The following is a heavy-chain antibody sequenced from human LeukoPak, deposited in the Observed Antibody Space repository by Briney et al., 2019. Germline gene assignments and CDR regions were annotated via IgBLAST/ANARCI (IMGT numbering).Heavy chain of an antibody. Sequence: SETLSLTCTVSGGSISSSSYYWGWIRQPPGKGLEWIGSIYYSGSTYYNPSLKSRVTISVDTSKNQFSLKLSSVTAADTAVYYCARRTAGLLIDAFDIWGQGTMVTVSS. CDR2: IYYSGST. D-gene: IGHD6-13*01. V-gene: IGHV4-39*01. J-gene: IGHJ3*02. CDR3: ARRTAGLLIDAFDI. CDR1: GGSISSSSYY.